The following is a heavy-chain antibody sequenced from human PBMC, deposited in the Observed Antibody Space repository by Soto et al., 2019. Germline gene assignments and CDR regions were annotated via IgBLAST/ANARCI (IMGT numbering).Heavy chain of an antibody. D-gene: IGHD6-19*01. J-gene: IGHJ6*02. CDR2: FYSSGNT. Sequence: SETLSLTCTVSGDSISDYHWSWIRQPAGKGLEWIGRFYSSGNTKSNPSLKSRVSMSADTSRNQFSLTLNSVIAADTAIYYCARMYNSGFYRPEGDYYFYGMDVWGQGTTVTVSS. CDR1: GDSISDYH. CDR3: ARMYNSGFYRPEGDYYFYGMDV. V-gene: IGHV4-4*07.